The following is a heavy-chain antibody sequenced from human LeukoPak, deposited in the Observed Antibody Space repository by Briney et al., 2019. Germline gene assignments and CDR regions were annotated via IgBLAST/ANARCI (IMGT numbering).Heavy chain of an antibody. J-gene: IGHJ4*02. V-gene: IGHV3-23*01. D-gene: IGHD3-22*01. CDR3: AKDANYYDSSGYLIPFDY. Sequence: GGSRRLSCSASGFTFSRFAMTWVRQLPGRGLEWVSSISGNGHQTYYADSVKGRFSVSRDDSKNILYLQMDSLRADDSALYYCAKDANYYDSSGYLIPFDYWGQGTLVTVSS. CDR1: GFTFSRFA. CDR2: ISGNGHQT.